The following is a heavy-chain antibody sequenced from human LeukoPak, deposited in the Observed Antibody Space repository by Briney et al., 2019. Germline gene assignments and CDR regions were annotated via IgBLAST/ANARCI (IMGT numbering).Heavy chain of an antibody. V-gene: IGHV3-23*01. CDR3: AKAAARYYDFWSGYYAVDY. J-gene: IGHJ4*02. Sequence: PGGSLRLSCAASGFTFSSYAMGWVRQAPGKGLEWVSAISGSGGSTYYADSVKGRFTISRDKSKNTLYLQMNSLRAGDRAGYYCAKAAARYYDFWSGYYAVDYWGQGTLVTVSS. CDR2: ISGSGGST. D-gene: IGHD3-3*01. CDR1: GFTFSSYA.